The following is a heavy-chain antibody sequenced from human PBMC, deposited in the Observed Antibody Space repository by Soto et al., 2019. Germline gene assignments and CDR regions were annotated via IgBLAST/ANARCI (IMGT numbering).Heavy chain of an antibody. D-gene: IGHD3-10*01. Sequence: SETLSLTCNVSGGPIRTGDYYWNWIRQPPGKGLEWIGYVFYSGATNYSPSLKSRAAISMDTSKNQFSLSLTSVTAADTAVYYCARAGFSYGHLLFWGQGIRVTVSS. CDR3: ARAGFSYGHLLF. V-gene: IGHV4-30-4*01. CDR1: GGPIRTGDYY. J-gene: IGHJ4*02. CDR2: VFYSGAT.